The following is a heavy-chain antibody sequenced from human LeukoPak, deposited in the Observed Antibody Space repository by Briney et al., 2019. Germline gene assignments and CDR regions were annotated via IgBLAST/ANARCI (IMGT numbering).Heavy chain of an antibody. CDR3: VRTPPNWGADY. Sequence: ASVKVSCKASGYTFTSYDINWVRQATGQGLEWMGWMRPNSGKIGYAQKFQDRVTMTRDTSISTAYMELSSLRFEDTAVYYCVRTPPNWGADYWGRGTLVTVSS. D-gene: IGHD7-27*01. CDR2: MRPNSGKI. J-gene: IGHJ4*02. V-gene: IGHV1-8*01. CDR1: GYTFTSYD.